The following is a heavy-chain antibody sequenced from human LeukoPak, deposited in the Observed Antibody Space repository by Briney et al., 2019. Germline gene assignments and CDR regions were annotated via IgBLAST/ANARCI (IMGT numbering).Heavy chain of an antibody. J-gene: IGHJ4*02. D-gene: IGHD2/OR15-2a*01. CDR2: ISGDGSST. CDR3: VSFYETY. V-gene: IGHV3-74*01. CDR1: GNYW. Sequence: GGSLRLSCAASGNYWMHWVRQVPGKGLVWVSRISGDGSSTSYADSVRGRFTISRDNAKNTLYLQMNSLRAEDTAVYYCVSFYETYWGRGTLVTASS.